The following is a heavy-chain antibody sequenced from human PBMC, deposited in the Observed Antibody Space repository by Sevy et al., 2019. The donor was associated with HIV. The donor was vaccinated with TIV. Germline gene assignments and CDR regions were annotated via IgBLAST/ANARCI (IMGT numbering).Heavy chain of an antibody. CDR2: ISYDGSSK. V-gene: IGHV3-30-3*01. CDR3: ARDSGDTINYSPGET. CDR1: GFTFSTYP. D-gene: IGHD3-16*01. J-gene: IGHJ5*02. Sequence: GGSLRLSCAGSGFTFSTYPMHWVRQSPGKGLEWVTVISYDGSSKYYADSVKGRFTISRDNSKNTVFLQMDSLRVDDTAVYYSARDSGDTINYSPGETWGQGALVTDSS.